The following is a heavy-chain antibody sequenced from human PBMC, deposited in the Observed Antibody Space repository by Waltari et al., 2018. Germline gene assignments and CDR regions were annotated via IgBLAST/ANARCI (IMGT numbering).Heavy chain of an antibody. CDR1: GSPFIRYP. J-gene: IGHJ5*02. Sequence: QVHLVQSGAEVKKPGASVKVSCKASGSPFIRYPMHWVRQAPGQGLEWMGWINPNTGNTNYGQKFQGRVTLTRDTPNTTAYMELSGLTSDDTAVYYCARDRWAAERPYKWLDPWGQGTQVTVSS. CDR2: INPNTGNT. V-gene: IGHV1-2*02. D-gene: IGHD6-13*01. CDR3: ARDRWAAERPYKWLDP.